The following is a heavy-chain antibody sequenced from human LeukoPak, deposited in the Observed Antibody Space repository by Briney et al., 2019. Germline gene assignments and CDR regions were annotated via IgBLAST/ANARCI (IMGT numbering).Heavy chain of an antibody. D-gene: IGHD5-12*01. CDR3: ASHGSSGHDPLT. CDR2: IYYTGST. J-gene: IGHJ4*01. CDR1: GDSIRSYY. V-gene: IGHV4-59*08. Sequence: SETLSLTCTVSGDSIRSYYWNWIRRPPGKGLEWIGYIYYTGSTSYNPSLKSRVTISLDTSKSQFSLRLSSVTAADTAVYYCASHGSSGHDPLTWGQGTLVTVSS.